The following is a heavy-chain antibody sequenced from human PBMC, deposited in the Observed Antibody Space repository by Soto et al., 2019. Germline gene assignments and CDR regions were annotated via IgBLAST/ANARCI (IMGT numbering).Heavy chain of an antibody. CDR3: ARERKGMDV. J-gene: IGHJ6*02. Sequence: QLVQSGAEVKKPGASVKVSCKASGYTFTSYDINWVRQATGQGLEWMGWMNPNSGNTGYAQKSQXXXTXXRNTSISTAYMELSSLRSEDTAVYYCARERKGMDVWGQGPTVTVSS. CDR1: GYTFTSYD. V-gene: IGHV1-8*01. CDR2: MNPNSGNT.